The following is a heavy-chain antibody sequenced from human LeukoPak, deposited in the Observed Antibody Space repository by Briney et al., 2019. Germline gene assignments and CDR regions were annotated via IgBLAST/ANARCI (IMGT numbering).Heavy chain of an antibody. Sequence: GGSLRLSCAASGFTFSSYAMHWVRQAPGKGLEYVSAISSNGGSTYYANSVKGRFTISRDNSKNTLYLQMNSLRAEDTAVYYCAELGITMIGGVWGKGTTVTISS. D-gene: IGHD3-10*02. J-gene: IGHJ6*04. CDR1: GFTFSSYA. CDR3: AELGITMIGGV. V-gene: IGHV3-64*01. CDR2: ISSNGGST.